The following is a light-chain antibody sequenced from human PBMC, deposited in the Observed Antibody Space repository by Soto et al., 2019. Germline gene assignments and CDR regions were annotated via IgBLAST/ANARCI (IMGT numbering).Light chain of an antibody. Sequence: QSVLTQPASVSGSPGQAITISCSGTSSDVGAFNYVSWYQQHPGKARKLMIYDVSNRPSGVSNRFSGSKSGNTASLTISGLRAEDEADYYCNSYTSNNTYVFGTGTKVTVL. CDR3: NSYTSNNTYV. V-gene: IGLV2-14*03. CDR2: DVS. CDR1: SSDVGAFNY. J-gene: IGLJ1*01.